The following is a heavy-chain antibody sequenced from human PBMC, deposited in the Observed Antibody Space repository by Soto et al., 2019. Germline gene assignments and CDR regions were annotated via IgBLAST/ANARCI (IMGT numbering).Heavy chain of an antibody. CDR1: GGSLSGYY. Sequence: QVQLQQWGAGLLKPSETLSLNCAVTGGSLSGYYWRWIRQPPGKGLEWIGEVKDGGHTNYSPSLSGRVTISSDTSNNQFSLRLNSVTAADTGVYYCARGQEGVVATHWDQGSLVTVSS. V-gene: IGHV4-34*01. J-gene: IGHJ4*02. CDR2: VKDGGHT. CDR3: ARGQEGVVATH. D-gene: IGHD5-12*01.